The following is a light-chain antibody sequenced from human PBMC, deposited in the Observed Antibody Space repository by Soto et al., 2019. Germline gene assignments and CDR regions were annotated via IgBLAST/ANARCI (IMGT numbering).Light chain of an antibody. CDR1: SGSVSTSYY. Sequence: QTVVTQEPSFSVSPGGTVTLTCGLSSGSVSTSYYPSWYQQTPGQAPRTLIYSTNTRSSGVPDRFSGSTDGSSNSASLTISGLQTEDEADYYCQSYDSSTVVFGGGTKLTVL. CDR3: QSYDSSTVV. J-gene: IGLJ2*01. V-gene: IGLV8-61*01. CDR2: STN.